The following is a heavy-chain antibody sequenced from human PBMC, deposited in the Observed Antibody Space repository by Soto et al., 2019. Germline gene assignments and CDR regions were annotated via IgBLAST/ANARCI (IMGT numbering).Heavy chain of an antibody. CDR2: IGTSGKTI. D-gene: IGHD4-4*01. Sequence: GSLRLSCSISGFTSGNYAMNWVRQAPGKGLEWVSYIGTSGKTIYYADSVRGRFTISRDNAKNSLYLQMNSLRAEDTAVYYCARDPAIYSGNFDYGLDVWGQGTTVTVSS. J-gene: IGHJ6*02. V-gene: IGHV3-48*03. CDR3: ARDPAIYSGNFDYGLDV. CDR1: GFTSGNYA.